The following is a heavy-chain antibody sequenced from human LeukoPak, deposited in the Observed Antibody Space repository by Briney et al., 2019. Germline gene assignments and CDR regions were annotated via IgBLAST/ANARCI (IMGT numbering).Heavy chain of an antibody. CDR2: INPNSGGT. D-gene: IGHD5-18*01. V-gene: IGHV1-2*02. CDR3: ARDEFKWLMGANENWFDP. Sequence: ASVKVSCKASGYTFTGYYMHWVRQAPGQGLEWMGWINPNSGGTNYAQKFQGRVTMTRDTSISTAYMELSRLRSDDTAVYYCARDEFKWLMGANENWFDPWGQGTLVTVSS. CDR1: GYTFTGYY. J-gene: IGHJ5*02.